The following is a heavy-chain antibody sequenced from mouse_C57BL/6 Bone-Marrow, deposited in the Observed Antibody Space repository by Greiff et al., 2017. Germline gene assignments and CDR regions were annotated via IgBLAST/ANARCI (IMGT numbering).Heavy chain of an antibody. CDR3: ARKNYGNWYFDV. J-gene: IGHJ1*03. Sequence: VQLQQSGPELVKPGASVKMSCQASGYTFTDYNMHWVKQSHGKSLEWIGYINPNNGGTSYNQTFKGKATLTVTKSSSTADMELRSLTSEDSAVYYCARKNYGNWYFDVGGTGTTVTVSS. V-gene: IGHV1-22*01. D-gene: IGHD2-1*01. CDR1: GYTFTDYN. CDR2: INPNNGGT.